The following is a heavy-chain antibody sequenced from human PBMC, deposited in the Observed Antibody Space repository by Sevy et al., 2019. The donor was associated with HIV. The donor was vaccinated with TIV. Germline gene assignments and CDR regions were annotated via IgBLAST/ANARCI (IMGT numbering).Heavy chain of an antibody. CDR2: IWFDGSNT. D-gene: IGHD4-17*01. CDR1: GFTFSTYG. V-gene: IGHV3-33*01. Sequence: GGSLRLSCAASGFTFSTYGMHWVRQAPGQGLELVAVIWFDGSNTYYADSVKGRFTISRDIAKNTLHLQMNSLRVEDTAVYYCARDLEFYDYGDYGPAFMPDYWGQGTLVTVSS. J-gene: IGHJ4*02. CDR3: ARDLEFYDYGDYGPAFMPDY.